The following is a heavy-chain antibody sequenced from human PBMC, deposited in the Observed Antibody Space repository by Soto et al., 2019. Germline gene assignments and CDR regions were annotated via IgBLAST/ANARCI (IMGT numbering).Heavy chain of an antibody. Sequence: QVQLQQWGAGLLKPSETLALTCAVYGWSFSGYYWSWIRQPPGKGLEWIGEINHSGGTNYNPSLQRRVNISVDTPNNQSSLNLAPVTAADTAVYYCARGVNYCSGGSCSVLVDYWGQGTLVTVSS. D-gene: IGHD2-15*01. V-gene: IGHV4-34*01. J-gene: IGHJ4*02. CDR3: ARGVNYCSGGSCSVLVDY. CDR2: INHSGGT. CDR1: GWSFSGYY.